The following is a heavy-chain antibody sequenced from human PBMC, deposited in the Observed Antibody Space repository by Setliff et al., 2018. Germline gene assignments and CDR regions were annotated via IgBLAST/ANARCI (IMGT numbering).Heavy chain of an antibody. CDR1: GFTFSSYS. CDR2: ISSSSSTI. CDR3: TTVVKNGRAFDI. Sequence: GGSLRLSCAASGFTFSSYSMNWVRQVPGKGLEWVSYISSSSSTIYYADSVKGRFTISRDNAKNSLYLQMNSLRAEDTAVYYCTTVVKNGRAFDIWGQGTMVTVSS. D-gene: IGHD4-17*01. V-gene: IGHV3-48*01. J-gene: IGHJ3*02.